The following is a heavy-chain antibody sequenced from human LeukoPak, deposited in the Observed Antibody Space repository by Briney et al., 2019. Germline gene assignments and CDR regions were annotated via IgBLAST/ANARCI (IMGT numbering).Heavy chain of an antibody. V-gene: IGHV4-39*07. J-gene: IGHJ4*02. Sequence: ASETLSLTCTVSGGSISSSSYYWGWIRQPPGKGLEWIGSIYYSGSTYYNPSLKSRVTISVDTSKNQFSLKLSSVTAADTAVYYCARGWVATGYYFDYWGQGTLVTVSS. CDR2: IYYSGST. CDR1: GGSISSSSYY. CDR3: ARGWVATGYYFDY. D-gene: IGHD5-12*01.